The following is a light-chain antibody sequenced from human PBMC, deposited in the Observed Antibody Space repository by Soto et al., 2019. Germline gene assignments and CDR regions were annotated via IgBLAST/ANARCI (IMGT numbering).Light chain of an antibody. J-gene: IGLJ1*01. CDR1: SSDVGSYNL. CDR2: EVT. CDR3: CSYAGSSTYV. V-gene: IGLV2-23*02. Sequence: QSALTQPASMSGSPGQSITISCTGTSSDVGSYNLVSWFQQHPGKVPKLLIYEVTKRPSGVSNRFSGSKSGNTASLTISGLQAEDEADYHCCSYAGSSTYVLGTGTKVTVL.